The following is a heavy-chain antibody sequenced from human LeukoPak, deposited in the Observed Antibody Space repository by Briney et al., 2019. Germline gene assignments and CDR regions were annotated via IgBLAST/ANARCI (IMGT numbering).Heavy chain of an antibody. J-gene: IGHJ4*02. V-gene: IGHV5-10-1*01. D-gene: IGHD3-10*01. Sequence: GESLRISCKGSGYSFTNYWISWVRQMPGKGLEWMGRIDPSDSYTNYSPSFQGHVTISADKSISTAYLQWSSLKASDTAMYYCARLAEAEFGEYPKGFGGTIDYWGQGTLVTVSS. CDR3: ARLAEAEFGEYPKGFGGTIDY. CDR1: GYSFTNYW. CDR2: IDPSDSYT.